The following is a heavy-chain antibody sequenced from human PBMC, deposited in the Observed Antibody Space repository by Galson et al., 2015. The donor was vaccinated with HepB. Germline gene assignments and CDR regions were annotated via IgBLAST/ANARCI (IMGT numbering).Heavy chain of an antibody. CDR1: GGTFSSYA. CDR3: AAQPNIGVVPAATPFDYYYYMDD. J-gene: IGHJ6*03. D-gene: IGHD2-2*01. CDR2: IIPIFGTA. V-gene: IGHV1-69*13. Sequence: SVKVSCKASGGTFSSYAISWVRQAPGQGLEWMGGIIPIFGTANYAQKFQGRVTITADESTSTAYMELSSLRSEDTAVYYCAAQPNIGVVPAATPFDYYYYMDDWGKGTPVTVSS.